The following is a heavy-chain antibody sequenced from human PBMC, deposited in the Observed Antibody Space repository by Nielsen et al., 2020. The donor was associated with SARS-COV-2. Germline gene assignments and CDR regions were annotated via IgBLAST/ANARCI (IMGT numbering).Heavy chain of an antibody. V-gene: IGHV1-69*13. CDR2: IIPIFGTA. J-gene: IGHJ6*03. Sequence: SVKVSCKASGGTFSSYAIGWVRQAPGQGLEWMGGIIPIFGTANYAQKFQGRVTITADESTSTAYMELSSLRSEDTAVYYCATLGDWNYLNYYYYYYMDVWGKGTTVTVSS. CDR3: ATLGDWNYLNYYYYYYMDV. CDR1: GGTFSSYA. D-gene: IGHD1-7*01.